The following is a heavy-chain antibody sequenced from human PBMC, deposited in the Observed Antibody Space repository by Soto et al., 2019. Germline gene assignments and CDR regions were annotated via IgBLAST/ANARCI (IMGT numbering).Heavy chain of an antibody. V-gene: IGHV4-34*01. CDR2: INHSGST. D-gene: IGHD2-2*01. Sequence: SETLSLTCAAYGGSFSGYYWSWIRHPPGKGLERIGEINHSGSTNYNPSLKSRVTISVDTSKNQFSLKLSSVTAADTAVYYCASSCSSTSCFNWFDPWGQGTLVTVSS. CDR3: ASSCSSTSCFNWFDP. J-gene: IGHJ5*02. CDR1: GGSFSGYY.